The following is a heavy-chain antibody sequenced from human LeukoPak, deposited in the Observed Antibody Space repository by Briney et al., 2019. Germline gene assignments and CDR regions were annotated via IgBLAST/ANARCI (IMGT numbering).Heavy chain of an antibody. D-gene: IGHD5-12*01. CDR3: IRTLIVATSPYMDV. CDR1: GFTFSSYW. CDR2: VNSDGTGT. V-gene: IGHV3-74*01. J-gene: IGHJ6*03. Sequence: GGSLILSCAASGFTFSSYWMHWARQAPGKGLVWVSRVNSDGTGTTYADSVEGRFTISRDNAKNTVYLQMHSLRAEDTAIYYCIRTLIVATSPYMDVWGKGTTVTVSS.